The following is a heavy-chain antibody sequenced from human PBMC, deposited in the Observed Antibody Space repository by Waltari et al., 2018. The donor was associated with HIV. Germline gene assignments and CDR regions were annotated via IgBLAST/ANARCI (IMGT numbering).Heavy chain of an antibody. Sequence: VQLVESGGGSIKTGGSLRLSCTASGFSVSNHWMDWVRQGPGKGLVWVARLNSDGSSRNYADAVKGRFVISGDNARNTVYLQLNSLRVEDTAMYFCARASHYIEFSTFDGDYYFDVWGRGTRVAVSS. CDR1: GFSVSNHW. J-gene: IGHJ4*02. V-gene: IGHV3-74*01. D-gene: IGHD2-15*01. CDR3: ARASHYIEFSTFDGDYYFDV. CDR2: LNSDGSSR.